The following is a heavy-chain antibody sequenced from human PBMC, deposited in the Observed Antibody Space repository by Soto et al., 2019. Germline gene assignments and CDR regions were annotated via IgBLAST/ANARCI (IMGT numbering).Heavy chain of an antibody. CDR3: ARGGRYCSGTSCYAFDP. J-gene: IGHJ5*02. CDR2: INHSGES. Sequence: SETLSLTCTVSGGSFSTYFWSWIRQPPGKGLEWIGEINHSGESNYDPSLKGRVTMSLDTSTNQMSLKMTSLTAADTAVYYCARGGRYCSGTSCYAFDPWGQGTLVTVSS. CDR1: GGSFSTYF. V-gene: IGHV4-34*01. D-gene: IGHD2-2*01.